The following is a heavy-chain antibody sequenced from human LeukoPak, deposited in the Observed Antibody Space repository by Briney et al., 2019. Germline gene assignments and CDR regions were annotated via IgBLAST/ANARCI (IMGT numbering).Heavy chain of an antibody. J-gene: IGHJ4*02. D-gene: IGHD5-12*01. CDR2: ISWNSGSI. V-gene: IGHV3-9*01. Sequence: GGSLRLSCAASGFTFDDYAMHWVRQAPGKGLEWVSGISWNSGSIGYADSVKGRFAISRDNAKNSLYLQMNSLRAEDTALYYCAKAMGSRSGYAIDYWGQGTLVAVSS. CDR3: AKAMGSRSGYAIDY. CDR1: GFTFDDYA.